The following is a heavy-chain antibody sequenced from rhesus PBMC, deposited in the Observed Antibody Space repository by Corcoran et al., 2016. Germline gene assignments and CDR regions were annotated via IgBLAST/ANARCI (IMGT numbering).Heavy chain of an antibody. J-gene: IGHJ4*01. CDR2: NSPDNGNK. V-gene: IGHV1-180*01. Sequence: QVQLVQSGGEIKQPGASVTLSCTASGYSFTTHYIPWVRQAPGQGLEWIRQNSPDNGNKHAAQPFKGRVTRTTDTSTSTAYRALSSLRSEDTAVYYCTRDKAGGFDYWGQGVLVTVSS. CDR1: GYSFTTHY. CDR3: TRDKAGGFDY.